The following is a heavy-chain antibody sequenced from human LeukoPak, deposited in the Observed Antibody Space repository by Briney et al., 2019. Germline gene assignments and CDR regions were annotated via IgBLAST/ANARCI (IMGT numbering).Heavy chain of an antibody. CDR1: GFTFGDYY. V-gene: IGHV3-11*03. D-gene: IGHD4-17*01. Sequence: GGSLRLSCAGYGFTFGDYYMSWIRQAPAKGLEWLSSISSGGSYTNYAGSVKGRFTISRDNAKNSLYMQMNSLRDEDTAVYYCAIILTTDSFDYWGQGTLVTVSS. CDR2: ISSGGSYT. J-gene: IGHJ4*02. CDR3: AIILTTDSFDY.